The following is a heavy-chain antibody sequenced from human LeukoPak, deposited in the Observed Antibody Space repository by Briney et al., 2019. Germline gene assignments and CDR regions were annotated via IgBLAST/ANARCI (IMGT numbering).Heavy chain of an antibody. CDR2: IYYSGST. CDR3: ARQERVDEFDY. Sequence: PSETLSLTCTVSGGSISSSSYYWGWIRQPPGKGLEWIGSIYYSGSTYYNPSLKSRVTISVDTSKNQFSLKLSSVTAADTAVYYRARQERVDEFDYWGQGTLVTVSS. CDR1: GGSISSSSYY. D-gene: IGHD3-3*01. V-gene: IGHV4-39*01. J-gene: IGHJ4*02.